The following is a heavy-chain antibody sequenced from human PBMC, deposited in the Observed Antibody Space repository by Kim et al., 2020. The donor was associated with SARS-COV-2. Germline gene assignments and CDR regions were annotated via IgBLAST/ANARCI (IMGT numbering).Heavy chain of an antibody. V-gene: IGHV3-74*01. J-gene: IGHJ4*02. CDR1: GFTFRNYW. CDR2: VNSDGSIT. D-gene: IGHD2-15*01. CDR3: ARELLPRLGVDY. Sequence: GGSLRLSCAASGFTFRNYWMHWVRQVPGKGLVWVSRVNSDGSITNYADSVKGRFTISRDNAKNTQYLQMNSLRVEDTAVYYCARELLPRLGVDYWGQGTLVTVSS.